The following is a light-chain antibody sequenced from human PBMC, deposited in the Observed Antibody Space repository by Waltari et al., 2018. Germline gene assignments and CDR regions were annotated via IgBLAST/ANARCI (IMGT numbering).Light chain of an antibody. CDR3: MQATNWPLT. CDR1: QSLVHTDGHTY. V-gene: IGKV2-30*02. J-gene: IGKJ1*01. CDR2: KVS. Sequence: DVVMTQSPLSLPVSLGQPASISCRSSQSLVHTDGHTYLNWFQQRPGQSPRRLIYKVSNRYSCVPYRFSVIGSDPAFTLKISRVEAEDVGIYYCMQATNWPLTFGQGTKVEIQ.